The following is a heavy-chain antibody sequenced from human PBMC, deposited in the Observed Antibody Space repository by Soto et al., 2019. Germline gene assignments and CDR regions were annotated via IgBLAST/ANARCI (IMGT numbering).Heavy chain of an antibody. V-gene: IGHV1-18*04. J-gene: IGHJ6*02. Sequence: ASAKGSSKAAAYTFTSSGISWGRHAPGEGREWRGWISADNGDTNYAQKLQGRVTMTTATSTSTAYMKLRSLRSDDTAVYYCARFVLALPIYYYYYYGMDVWGQGTTVTVSS. CDR1: AYTFTSSG. CDR3: ARFVLALPIYYYYYYGMDV. D-gene: IGHD3-3*02. CDR2: ISADNGDT.